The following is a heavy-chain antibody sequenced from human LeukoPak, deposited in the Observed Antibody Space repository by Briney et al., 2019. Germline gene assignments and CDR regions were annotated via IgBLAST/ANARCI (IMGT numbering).Heavy chain of an antibody. CDR1: GFVFSKNG. Sequence: PGGSLRLSCATSGFVFSKNGMHWVRQAPGKGLEWVAFIRHDESNKYYADSVKGRFTISRDNSKNTLYLQMNSLKTEDTAVYYCAKGSNWNYDPRVYIDYWGQGTLVTVSS. J-gene: IGHJ4*02. V-gene: IGHV3-30*02. D-gene: IGHD1-7*01. CDR3: AKGSNWNYDPRVYIDY. CDR2: IRHDESNK.